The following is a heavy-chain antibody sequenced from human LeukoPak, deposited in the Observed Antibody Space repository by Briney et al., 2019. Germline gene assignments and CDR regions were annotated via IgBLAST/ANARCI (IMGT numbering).Heavy chain of an antibody. CDR1: GGSISSYY. V-gene: IGHV4-4*07. CDR3: ARDWPPPTAIMVYASKGNAFDI. J-gene: IGHJ3*02. Sequence: SETLSLTCTVSGGSISSYYWSWLRQPAGKGLEWIGRIYTSGSTNYNPSLKSRVTMSVDTSKNQFSLKLSSVTAADTAVYYCARDWPPPTAIMVYASKGNAFDIWGQGTMVTVSS. D-gene: IGHD2-8*01. CDR2: IYTSGST.